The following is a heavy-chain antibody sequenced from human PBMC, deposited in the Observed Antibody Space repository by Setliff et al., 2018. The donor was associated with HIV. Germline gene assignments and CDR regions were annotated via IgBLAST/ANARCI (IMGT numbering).Heavy chain of an antibody. CDR3: ARVSVFGSAMARGGYFDY. D-gene: IGHD5-18*01. V-gene: IGHV4-34*09. CDR1: GGSFSGYY. Sequence: SETLSLTCAVYGGSFSGYYWSWIRQHPGKGLEWIGYISYSGGTYYKPSLKSRVTISVDTSKNQLSLKLSSVTAADTAVYYCARVSVFGSAMARGGYFDYWGQGTPVTVYS. J-gene: IGHJ4*02. CDR2: ISYSGGT.